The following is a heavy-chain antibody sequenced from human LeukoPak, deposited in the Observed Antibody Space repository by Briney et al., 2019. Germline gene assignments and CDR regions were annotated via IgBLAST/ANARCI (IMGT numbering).Heavy chain of an antibody. CDR2: IKKDGSEK. CDR3: ARDGFDWRENDY. J-gene: IGHJ4*02. V-gene: IGHV3-7*01. Sequence: PGGSLRLSCAASGFTLSSYWMSWVRQAPGKGLERVANIKKDGSEKNYVDSVKGRFTISRDSAKNSLYLQMNSLRAEDTAVYYCARDGFDWRENDYWGQGTLVTVSS. CDR1: GFTLSSYW. D-gene: IGHD3-9*01.